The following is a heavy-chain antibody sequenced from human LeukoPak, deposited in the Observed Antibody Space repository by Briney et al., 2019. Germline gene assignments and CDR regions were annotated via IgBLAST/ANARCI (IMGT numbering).Heavy chain of an antibody. D-gene: IGHD3-22*01. CDR2: ITSSGEST. V-gene: IGHV3-23*01. CDR3: AKDRPNYYGSNGHYYRRDGDY. J-gene: IGHJ4*02. Sequence: PGGSLRLSCAASGFTFSTYAMSWVRQAPEKGLEWVSSITSSGESTYYAGSVKGQFTISRDNSKNTVYLQMNSLRAEDTAVYYCAKDRPNYYGSNGHYYRRDGDYWGRGTLVTVSS. CDR1: GFTFSTYA.